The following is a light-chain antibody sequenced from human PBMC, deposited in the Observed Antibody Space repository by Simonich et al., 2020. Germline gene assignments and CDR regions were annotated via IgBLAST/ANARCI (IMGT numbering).Light chain of an antibody. J-gene: IGLJ2*01. V-gene: IGLV2-14*01. CDR3: GTWDSSLSAVV. CDR2: DVS. Sequence: QSALTQPASVSGSPGQSITISCTGTSSDVGGYNYVSWYQQHPGKAPKLMIYDVSKRPSGVSNRFSGSKSGTSATLGITGLQTGDEADYYCGTWDSSLSAVVFGGGTKLTVL. CDR1: SSDVGGYNY.